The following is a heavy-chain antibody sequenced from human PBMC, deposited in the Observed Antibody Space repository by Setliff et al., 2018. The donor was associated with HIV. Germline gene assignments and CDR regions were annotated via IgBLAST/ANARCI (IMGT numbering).Heavy chain of an antibody. CDR2: IYTSGST. V-gene: IGHV4-4*07. D-gene: IGHD3-16*01. CDR3: ASQLWAGYYYYGMGV. CDR1: GGSISSYY. J-gene: IGHJ6*02. Sequence: SETLSLTCTVSGGSISSYYWSWIRQPAGKGLEWIGRIYTSGSTNYNPSLKSRVTMSVDTSKNQFSLKLSSVTAADTAGYYCASQLWAGYYYYGMGVWGQGTTVTVSS.